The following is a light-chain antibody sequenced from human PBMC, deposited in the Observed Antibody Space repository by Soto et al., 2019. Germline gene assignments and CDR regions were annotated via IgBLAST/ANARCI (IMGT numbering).Light chain of an antibody. CDR1: SSDVCGYNY. Sequence: QSALTPPASLSPSPGQSFTISSAATSSDVCGYNYVSWYQQHPGKAPKFMIYDVSNRPSGVSNRFSGSKSGNTASLTISGLQAEDEADYYCCSYTTTNTRQIVFGTGTKVTVL. V-gene: IGLV2-14*01. CDR2: DVS. CDR3: CSYTTTNTRQIV. J-gene: IGLJ1*01.